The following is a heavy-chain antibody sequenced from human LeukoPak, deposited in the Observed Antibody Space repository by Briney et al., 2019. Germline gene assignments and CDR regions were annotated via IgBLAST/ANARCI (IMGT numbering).Heavy chain of an antibody. CDR1: GYTFTSYG. Sequence: GASVKVSCKASGYTFTSYGISWVRQAPGQGLEWMGWISTYNGNTNYAQKLQGRVTMTTDTSTSTAYMELRSLRSDDTAVYYCARAERGYDTLTGYSKYYFDYWGQGTLVIVSS. J-gene: IGHJ4*02. CDR3: ARAERGYDTLTGYSKYYFDY. V-gene: IGHV1-18*01. D-gene: IGHD3-9*01. CDR2: ISTYNGNT.